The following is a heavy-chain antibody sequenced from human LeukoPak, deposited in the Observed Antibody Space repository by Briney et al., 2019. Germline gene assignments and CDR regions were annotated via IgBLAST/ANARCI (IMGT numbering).Heavy chain of an antibody. J-gene: IGHJ4*02. D-gene: IGHD2-21*01. CDR2: IYSGGST. V-gene: IGHV3-53*01. CDR3: AKVGSYSPLYFFDY. CDR1: GFTVSSNY. Sequence: GGSLRLSCAASGFTVSSNYMSWVRQAPGKGLEWVSVIYSGGSTYYADSVKGRFTISRDSSENTLYLQMNSLRAEDTAVYYCAKVGSYSPLYFFDYWGQGTLVTVSS.